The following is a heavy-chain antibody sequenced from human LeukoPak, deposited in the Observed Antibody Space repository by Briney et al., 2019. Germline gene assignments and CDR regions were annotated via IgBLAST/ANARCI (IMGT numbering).Heavy chain of an antibody. V-gene: IGHV3-30*03. CDR1: GFTFSDYG. J-gene: IGHJ4*02. CDR2: ISYDGSNK. D-gene: IGHD3-22*01. CDR3: ASPLHYYDSSGYSD. Sequence: GGSLRLSCAASGFTFSDYGMHWVRQAPGKGLEWVAVISYDGSNKYYADSVKGRFTISRDNSKNTLYLQMNSLRAEDTAVYYCASPLHYYDSSGYSDWGQGTLVTVSS.